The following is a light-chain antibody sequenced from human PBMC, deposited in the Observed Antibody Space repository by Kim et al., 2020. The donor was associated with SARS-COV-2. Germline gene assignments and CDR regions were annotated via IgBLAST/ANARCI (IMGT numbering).Light chain of an antibody. CDR2: YDS. J-gene: IGLJ2*01. CDR1: SIGSKS. Sequence: PGKWERVNCAGDSIGSKSVHWYQEKQDQEAVLVISYDSDRPSGIPERFSVSNAGNTATMTISRVEAGDEADYYCQVWDSSSVHRVVFGGGTQLTVL. CDR3: QVWDSSSVHRVV. V-gene: IGLV3-21*04.